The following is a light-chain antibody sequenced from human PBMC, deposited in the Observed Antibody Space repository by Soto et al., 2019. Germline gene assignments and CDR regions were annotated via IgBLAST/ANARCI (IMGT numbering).Light chain of an antibody. CDR3: CSYAGSSTPV. CDR1: SMDVGGYNF. Sequence: QPALTQHRSVSASPGQTFTISCTGTSMDVGGYNFVSWFQQHPGKAPKLIIYDVIKRPSGVPHHFSGYQSGNTASLTISGLQAEDEADYFCCSYAGSSTPVFGTGTTVTV. J-gene: IGLJ1*01. V-gene: IGLV2-11*01. CDR2: DVI.